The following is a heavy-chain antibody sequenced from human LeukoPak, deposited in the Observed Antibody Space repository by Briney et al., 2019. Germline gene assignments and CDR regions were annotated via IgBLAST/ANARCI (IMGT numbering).Heavy chain of an antibody. J-gene: IGHJ4*02. CDR2: INHSGST. CDR1: GGSINSNNYY. CDR3: ARYSADRYCSSTSCYIRSSSSLDY. Sequence: SQTLSLTCTVSGGSINSNNYYWSWIRQPPGKGLEWIGEINHSGSTNYNPSLKSRVTISVDTSKNQFSLKLSSVTAADTAVYYCARYSADRYCSSTSCYIRSSSSLDYWGQGTLVTVSS. V-gene: IGHV4-39*07. D-gene: IGHD2-2*02.